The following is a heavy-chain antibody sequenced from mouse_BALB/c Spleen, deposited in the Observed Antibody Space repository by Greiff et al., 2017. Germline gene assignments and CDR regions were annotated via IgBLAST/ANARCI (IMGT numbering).Heavy chain of an antibody. Sequence: QVQLKESGPGLVAPSQSLSITCTVSGFSLTNSGVHWVRQSPGKGLEWLGVIWGDGSTNYNSAFKSRLSISKDNSKSQVFLKMNSLQTDDTARYYCAKRSNWAYAMDYWGQGTSVTVSS. J-gene: IGHJ4*01. CDR2: IWGDGST. D-gene: IGHD4-1*01. V-gene: IGHV2-6-6*01. CDR1: GFSLTNSG. CDR3: AKRSNWAYAMDY.